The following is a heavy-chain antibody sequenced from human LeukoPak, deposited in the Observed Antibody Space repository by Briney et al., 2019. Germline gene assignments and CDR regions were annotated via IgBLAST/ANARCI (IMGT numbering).Heavy chain of an antibody. D-gene: IGHD3-16*01. CDR2: IYTSGST. Sequence: SETLSLTCTVSGGSISSYYWSWIRQPAGKGREWIGRIYTSGSTNYNPSLKSRVTMSVDTSKNQFSLKLSSVTAADTAVYYCARDLRYYDYVRGSKRTPSHDAFDIWGQGTMVTVSS. V-gene: IGHV4-4*07. CDR3: ARDLRYYDYVRGSKRTPSHDAFDI. CDR1: GGSISSYY. J-gene: IGHJ3*02.